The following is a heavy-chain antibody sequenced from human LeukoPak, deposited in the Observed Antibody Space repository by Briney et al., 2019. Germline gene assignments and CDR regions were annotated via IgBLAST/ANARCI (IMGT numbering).Heavy chain of an antibody. Sequence: PGGSLRLSCAASGFTFSSYSMNWVRQAPGKGLEWVSSISSSSTYIYYADSVKGRFTISRDNAKNSLYLQMNSLRAEDTAVYYCARDSILYDSSGYVAFDIWGQGTMVTVSS. CDR3: ARDSILYDSSGYVAFDI. D-gene: IGHD3-22*01. CDR2: ISSSSTYI. V-gene: IGHV3-21*01. CDR1: GFTFSSYS. J-gene: IGHJ3*02.